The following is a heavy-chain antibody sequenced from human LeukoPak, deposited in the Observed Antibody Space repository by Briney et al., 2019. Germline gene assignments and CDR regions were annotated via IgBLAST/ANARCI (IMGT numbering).Heavy chain of an antibody. J-gene: IGHJ5*02. D-gene: IGHD3-10*01. V-gene: IGHV1-18*01. CDR3: ARVRYYYGSGSYWEPNNWFDP. Sequence: GASVEVSCKASGYTFTSYGISWVRQAPGQGLEWMGWISAYNGNTNYAQKLQGRVTMTTDTSTSTAYMELRSLRSDDTAVYYCARVRYYYGSGSYWEPNNWFDPWGQGTLVTVSS. CDR1: GYTFTSYG. CDR2: ISAYNGNT.